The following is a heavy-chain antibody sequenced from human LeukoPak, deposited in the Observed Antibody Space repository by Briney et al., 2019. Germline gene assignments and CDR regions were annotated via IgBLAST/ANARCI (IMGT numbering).Heavy chain of an antibody. CDR3: AKVGDYYYDSSGSLDFDY. CDR2: ISGSGGST. D-gene: IGHD3-22*01. V-gene: IGHV3-23*01. CDR1: GFTFSSYA. J-gene: IGHJ4*02. Sequence: GGSLRLSCAASGFTFSSYAMSWVRQAPGKGLEWVSAISGSGGSTYYADSVKGRFTISRDNSKNTLYLQMNSLRAEDTAVYYCAKVGDYYYDSSGSLDFDYWGQGTLVIVSS.